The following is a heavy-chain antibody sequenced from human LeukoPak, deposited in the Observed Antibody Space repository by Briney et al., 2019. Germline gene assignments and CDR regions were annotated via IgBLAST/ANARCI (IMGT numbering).Heavy chain of an antibody. Sequence: GTLRLSCAASGFTFSTYGMSWVRQAPGKGLQWVSTIPSGGGTYYADSVKGRFTISRDNAKNSLYLQMNSLRAEDTAVYYCARGGSAYYYDSSGYFYDYWGQGTLVTVSS. D-gene: IGHD3-22*01. J-gene: IGHJ4*02. CDR2: IPSGGGT. CDR3: ARGGSAYYYDSSGYFYDY. V-gene: IGHV3-21*01. CDR1: GFTFSTYG.